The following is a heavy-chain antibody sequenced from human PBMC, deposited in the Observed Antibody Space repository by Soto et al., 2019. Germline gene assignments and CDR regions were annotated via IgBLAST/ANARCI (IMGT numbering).Heavy chain of an antibody. CDR1: GVSISSGNW. V-gene: IGHV4-4*02. Sequence: SETLSLTCTVSGVSISSGNWWTWVCQSPRKGLEYIGEIFHDGTANYFPSFERRVAMSVDKSKNQFSLKLTSVTAADAAIYYCARLVYDTRLDYLYFDFWGQGAQVTVSS. J-gene: IGHJ4*02. D-gene: IGHD3-16*01. CDR3: ARLVYDTRLDYLYFDF. CDR2: IFHDGTA.